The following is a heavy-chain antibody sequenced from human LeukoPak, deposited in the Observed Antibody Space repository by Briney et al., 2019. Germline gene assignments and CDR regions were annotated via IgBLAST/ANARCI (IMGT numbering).Heavy chain of an antibody. CDR2: ISGSGGST. V-gene: IGHV3-23*01. Sequence: PGGSLRLSCAASGFTFSSYAMGWVRQAPGKGLEWVSAISGSGGSTYYADSVKGRFTISRDNSKNTLYLQMNSLRAEDTAVYYCAKVEDYYGSGSYAHWGQGTLVTVSS. J-gene: IGHJ4*02. CDR3: AKVEDYYGSGSYAH. D-gene: IGHD3-10*01. CDR1: GFTFSSYA.